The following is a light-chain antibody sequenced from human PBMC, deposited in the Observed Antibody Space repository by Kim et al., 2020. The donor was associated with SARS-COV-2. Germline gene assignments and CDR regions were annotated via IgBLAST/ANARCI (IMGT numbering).Light chain of an antibody. CDR2: EVS. Sequence: GQSVTISYTGTSSDVGGYNFVSWYQQHPGKAPKVMIYEVSKRPSGVPDRFSGSKSGNTASLTVSGLQAEDEADYYCRSYAGSNIYVFGTGTKVTVL. J-gene: IGLJ1*01. CDR3: RSYAGSNIYV. V-gene: IGLV2-8*01. CDR1: SSDVGGYNF.